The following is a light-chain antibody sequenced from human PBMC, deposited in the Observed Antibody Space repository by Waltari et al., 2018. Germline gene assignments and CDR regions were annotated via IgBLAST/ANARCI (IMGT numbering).Light chain of an antibody. CDR1: PSVSSSY. Sequence: EIVLTQSPGTLSLSPGERATLSCRASPSVSSSYLAWYQQKPGQAPRLLIYGASSRATGIPDRFSGSGSGTDFTLTISRLEPEDFAVYYCQQYGSSQVTFGQGTKVEIK. CDR3: QQYGSSQVT. CDR2: GAS. V-gene: IGKV3-20*01. J-gene: IGKJ1*01.